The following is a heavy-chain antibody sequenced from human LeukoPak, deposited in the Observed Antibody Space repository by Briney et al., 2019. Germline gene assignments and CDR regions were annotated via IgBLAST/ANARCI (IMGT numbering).Heavy chain of an antibody. J-gene: IGHJ6*03. CDR3: ARTPMGGHYYYYYMDV. V-gene: IGHV3-11*01. D-gene: IGHD3-16*01. CDR2: ITNNGRKT. CDR1: GFTFSDYF. Sequence: GGSLRLSCAASGFTFSDYFMGWVRQAPGKGLEWVSYITNNGRKTYYADSMKGRFTISRDNAKNSLFLQMNSLRAEDTAVYYCARTPMGGHYYYYYMDVWGKGTTVTVSS.